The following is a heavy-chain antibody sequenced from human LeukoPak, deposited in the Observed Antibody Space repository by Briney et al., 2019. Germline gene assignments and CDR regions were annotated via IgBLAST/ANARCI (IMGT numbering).Heavy chain of an antibody. D-gene: IGHD6-13*01. Sequence: GGSLRLSCAASGCTFDDYAMPWVRQAPGKGLEWVSGIRWNSGSIGYADCVKVRFTIYRDHAKNALYLQMNSLRAEDMALYYCAKGLGSSSWFSFDYWGQGTLVTVSS. J-gene: IGHJ4*02. CDR3: AKGLGSSSWFSFDY. CDR2: IRWNSGSI. CDR1: GCTFDDYA. V-gene: IGHV3-9*03.